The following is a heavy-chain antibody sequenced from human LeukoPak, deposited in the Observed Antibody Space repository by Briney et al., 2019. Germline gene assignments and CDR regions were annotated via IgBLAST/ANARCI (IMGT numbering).Heavy chain of an antibody. CDR1: GGSISSTTYY. CDR3: ARHTKIVGANYYYYYMDV. D-gene: IGHD1-26*01. CDR2: IYHSGNI. J-gene: IGHJ6*03. Sequence: SETLSLTCTVSGGSISSTTYYWGWIRQPPGKGLEWIGSIYHSGNIYYNPSLKSRVTISVDTSKNQFSLKLSSVTAAGTAVYYCARHTKIVGANYYYYYMDVWGKGTTVTISS. V-gene: IGHV4-39*01.